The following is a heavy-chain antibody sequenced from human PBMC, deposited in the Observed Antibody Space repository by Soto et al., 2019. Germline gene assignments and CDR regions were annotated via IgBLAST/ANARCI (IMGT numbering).Heavy chain of an antibody. V-gene: IGHV3-33*01. CDR1: GFTFSSYG. J-gene: IGHJ4*02. D-gene: IGHD6-19*01. Sequence: LSLTCAASGFTFSSYGMHWVRQAPGKGLEWVAVIWYDGSNKYYADSVKGRFTISRDNSKNTLYLQMNSLRAEDTAVYYCARDPGETIAVAGYIDYWGQGTLVTVSS. CDR2: IWYDGSNK. CDR3: ARDPGETIAVAGYIDY.